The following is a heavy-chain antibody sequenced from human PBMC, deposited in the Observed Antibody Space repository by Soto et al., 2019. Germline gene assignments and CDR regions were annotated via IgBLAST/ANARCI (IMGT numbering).Heavy chain of an antibody. Sequence: GESLKISCQTSGYTFSSNWIGWVRQMPGKGLEWMGIIYPGDSETRYSPSFQGHVTISADKSISTAYLQWSSLKASDTAMYYCARSPYYYDSSGLNWFDPWGQGTLVTVSS. CDR2: IYPGDSET. V-gene: IGHV5-51*01. J-gene: IGHJ5*02. CDR3: ARSPYYYDSSGLNWFDP. CDR1: GYTFSSNW. D-gene: IGHD3-22*01.